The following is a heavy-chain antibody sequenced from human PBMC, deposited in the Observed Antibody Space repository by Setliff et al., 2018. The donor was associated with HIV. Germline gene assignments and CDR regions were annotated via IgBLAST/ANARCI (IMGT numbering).Heavy chain of an antibody. CDR1: GYTFTNYY. CDR3: ARGRNYDSSGYGDYYYYMDV. D-gene: IGHD3-22*01. J-gene: IGHJ6*03. Sequence: ASVKVSCKTSGYTFTNYYVHWVRQAPGQGLAWMGVITPNGGSANYAQKFQGRVTVTADESTSTAYMQLSSLRSDDTAVYYCARGRNYDSSGYGDYYYYMDVWDKGTTVTVSS. V-gene: IGHV1-46*01. CDR2: ITPNGGSA.